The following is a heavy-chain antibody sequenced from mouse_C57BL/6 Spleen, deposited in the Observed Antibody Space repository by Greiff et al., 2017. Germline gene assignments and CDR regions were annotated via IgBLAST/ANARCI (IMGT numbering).Heavy chain of an antibody. D-gene: IGHD1-1*01. CDR1: GYSITSGYY. J-gene: IGHJ1*03. V-gene: IGHV3-6*01. CDR3: ARDLLRDPYRYFDV. Sequence: EVKLMESGPGLVKPSQSLSLTCSVTGYSITSGYYWNWIRQFPGNNLEWLGYISYDGSNNSNPSLNNRISITRDKYKNQFFLKLNSVTTEDTATYYCARDLLRDPYRYFDVCGTGTTVTVSS. CDR2: ISYDGSN.